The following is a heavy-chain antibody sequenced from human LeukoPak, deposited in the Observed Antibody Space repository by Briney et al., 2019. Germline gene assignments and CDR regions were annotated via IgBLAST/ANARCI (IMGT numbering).Heavy chain of an antibody. D-gene: IGHD3-22*01. V-gene: IGHV4-4*02. CDR1: GGSIRSTNW. CDR3: AREPFATYYYDSSDS. CDR2: IYHSGST. Sequence: PSETLSLTCAVSGGSIRSTNWWSWVRQPPGKGLEWIGEIYHSGSTNYNPSLKSRVTISVDKSKNQFSLKLSSVTAADTAVYYCAREPFATYYYDSSDSWGQGTLVTVSS. J-gene: IGHJ4*02.